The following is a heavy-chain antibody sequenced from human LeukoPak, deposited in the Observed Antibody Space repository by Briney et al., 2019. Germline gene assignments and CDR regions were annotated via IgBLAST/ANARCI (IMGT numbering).Heavy chain of an antibody. CDR3: AREIYYYDTSSYYLFDH. CDR1: GYTFTSYD. V-gene: IGHV1-2*06. Sequence: ASVKVSCQASGYTFTSYDINWVRQVPGQGLEWMGRINPNSGGTNYAQKFQGSVTMTRDTSISTAYMELSRLTSDDTAVFYCAREIYYYDTSSYYLFDHWGQGTLVTVCS. J-gene: IGHJ4*02. D-gene: IGHD3-22*01. CDR2: INPNSGGT.